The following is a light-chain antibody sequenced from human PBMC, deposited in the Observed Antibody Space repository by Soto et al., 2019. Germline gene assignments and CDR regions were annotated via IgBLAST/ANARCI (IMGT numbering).Light chain of an antibody. J-gene: IGKJ1*01. CDR3: QQYGSSPWT. V-gene: IGKV3-20*01. Sequence: EIVLTQSPGTLSLSPGERATLSCRASQSVSSNSLAWYQQKPGQAPRLLIYAAATRATGIPDRFSGSGSGTDFTLTISRLEPEDFTVYCCQQYGSSPWTFGQGTKVDIK. CDR1: QSVSSNS. CDR2: AAA.